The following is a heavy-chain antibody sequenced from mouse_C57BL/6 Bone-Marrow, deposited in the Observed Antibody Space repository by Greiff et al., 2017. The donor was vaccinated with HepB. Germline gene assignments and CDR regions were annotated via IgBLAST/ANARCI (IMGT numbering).Heavy chain of an antibody. Sequence: VQLQQSGAELVRPGASVKLSCTASGFNIKDDYMHWVKQRPEQGLEWIGWIDPENGDTEYASKFQGKATITADTSSNTAYLQRSSLTSEDTAVYYCTTYYYGSSPDYWGQGTTLTVSS. CDR3: TTYYYGSSPDY. CDR1: GFNIKDDY. D-gene: IGHD1-1*01. V-gene: IGHV14-4*01. J-gene: IGHJ2*01. CDR2: IDPENGDT.